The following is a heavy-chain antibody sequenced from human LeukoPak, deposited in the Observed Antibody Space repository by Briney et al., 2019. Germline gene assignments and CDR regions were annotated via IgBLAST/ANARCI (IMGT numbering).Heavy chain of an antibody. D-gene: IGHD6-19*01. J-gene: IGHJ4*02. CDR2: ITSSSSI. V-gene: IGHV3-21*01. CDR3: ARIGLYPGYSSGWAHDFDY. Sequence: GGSLRLSCAASGFTFSSYNMNWVRQAPGKGLEWVSTITSSSSIFYTDSVKGRFSISRDNAKNSLYLQMNGLRAEDTAVYYCARIGLYPGYSSGWAHDFDYWGQGTLVTVSS. CDR1: GFTFSSYN.